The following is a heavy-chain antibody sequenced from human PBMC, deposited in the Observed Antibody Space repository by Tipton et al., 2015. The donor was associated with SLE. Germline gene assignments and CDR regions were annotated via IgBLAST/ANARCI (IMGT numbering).Heavy chain of an antibody. CDR3: AGGTGAYFDH. V-gene: IGHV3-30*02. CDR1: GFTYSGYA. J-gene: IGHJ4*02. CDR2: IRADGSNK. Sequence: SLRLSCAASGFTYSGYAMHWVRQAPGKGLEWVAFIRADGSNKDYADSVKGRFTISRDNSKNTLYLQMNRLRVGDTAVYYCAGGTGAYFDHWGQETLVTVSS. D-gene: IGHD3-16*01.